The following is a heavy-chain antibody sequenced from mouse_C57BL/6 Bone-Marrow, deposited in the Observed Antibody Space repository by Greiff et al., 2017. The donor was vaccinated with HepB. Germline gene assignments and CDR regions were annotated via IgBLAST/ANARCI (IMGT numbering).Heavy chain of an antibody. J-gene: IGHJ4*01. Sequence: MLVESGGGLVQPGGSLNLSGEASGFTFMDYYMYWFRKTPARRLEWVAYISNGGGSTYYPDTVKGRFTISRDNAKNTLYLQMSRLKSEDTAMYYCAREGLRRRYAMDYWGQGTSVTVSS. D-gene: IGHD2-4*01. V-gene: IGHV5-12*01. CDR3: AREGLRRRYAMDY. CDR2: ISNGGGST. CDR1: GFTFMDYY.